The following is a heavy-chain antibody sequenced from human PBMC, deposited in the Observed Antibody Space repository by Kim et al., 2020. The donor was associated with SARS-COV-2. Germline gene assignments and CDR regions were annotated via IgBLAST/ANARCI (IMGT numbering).Heavy chain of an antibody. J-gene: IGHJ4*02. CDR3: ARQLGWYYFDY. Sequence: TYYNPSLKSRVTISVDTSKNQFSLKLSSVTAADTAVYYCARQLGWYYFDYWGQGTLVTVSS. D-gene: IGHD6-19*01. CDR2: T. V-gene: IGHV4-39*01.